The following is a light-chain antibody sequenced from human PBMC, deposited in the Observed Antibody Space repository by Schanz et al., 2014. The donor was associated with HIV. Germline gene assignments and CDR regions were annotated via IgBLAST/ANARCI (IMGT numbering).Light chain of an antibody. CDR2: GAS. CDR3: QQSYRTPYT. CDR1: QDIRDD. Sequence: DIQLTQSPSPLSASVGDRVTITCRASQDIRDDLGWYQQKPGTAPKRLIYGASNLQSGVPSRFSGSGSGTRFSLTISSLQPDDLATYFCQQSYRTPYTFGPGTKVEIK. J-gene: IGKJ2*01. V-gene: IGKV1-39*01.